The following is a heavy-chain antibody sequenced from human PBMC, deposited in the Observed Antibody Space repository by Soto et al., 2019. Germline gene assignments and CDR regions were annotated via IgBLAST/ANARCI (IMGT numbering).Heavy chain of an antibody. D-gene: IGHD3-10*01. J-gene: IGHJ3*02. Sequence: SETLSLTCTVSGGSISSYYWSWIRQPPGKGLEWIGYIYYSGSTNYNPSLKSRVTISVDTSKNQFSLKLSSVTAADTAVYYCARAHSGPVPADAFDIWGQGTMVTVSS. V-gene: IGHV4-59*01. CDR3: ARAHSGPVPADAFDI. CDR1: GGSISSYY. CDR2: IYYSGST.